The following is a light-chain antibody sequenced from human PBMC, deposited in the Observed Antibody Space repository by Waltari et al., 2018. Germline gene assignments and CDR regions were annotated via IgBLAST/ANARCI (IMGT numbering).Light chain of an antibody. CDR1: QSLLHSNGYNY. J-gene: IGKJ1*01. V-gene: IGKV2-28*01. CDR3: MQALQTPPT. Sequence: DIVMTQSPLSLPVTPGEPASISCRSSQSLLHSNGYNYLDRYLQKPGQSPPLLIYLGSNRASGVPDRFSGSGSGTDFTLKISRVEAEDVGVYYCMQALQTPPTFGQGTKVEIK. CDR2: LGS.